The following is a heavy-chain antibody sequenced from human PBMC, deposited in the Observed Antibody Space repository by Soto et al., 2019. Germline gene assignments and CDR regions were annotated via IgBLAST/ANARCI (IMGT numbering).Heavy chain of an antibody. J-gene: IGHJ4*02. CDR2: IYHSGST. CDR1: GGSISSSNW. D-gene: IGHD1-1*01. V-gene: IGHV4-4*02. Sequence: QVQLQESGPGLVKPSGTLSLTCAVSGGSISSSNWWSWVRQPPGKGLEWIGEIYHSGSTNYNPSLKSRVTISVDKTKNQFSLKLSSVTAADTAVYYCARDLGGISTTGTTPGDYWGQGTLVTVSS. CDR3: ARDLGGISTTGTTPGDY.